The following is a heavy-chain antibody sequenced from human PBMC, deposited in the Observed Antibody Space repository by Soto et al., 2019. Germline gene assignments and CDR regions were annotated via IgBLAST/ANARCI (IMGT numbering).Heavy chain of an antibody. D-gene: IGHD3-22*01. J-gene: IGHJ4*01. V-gene: IGHV3-15*07. CDR1: GFTFSNAW. Sequence: PGGSLRLSCAASGFTFSNAWINWVRQAPGKGLEWVGRVKSKNDGGTTDFAAPVKGRFAISRDDSKNMVYLEMNSLQTEDTAIYYCTTDSYITSIIVRFGYWRHGTLVTVSS. CDR2: VKSKNDGGTT. CDR3: TTDSYITSIIVRFGY.